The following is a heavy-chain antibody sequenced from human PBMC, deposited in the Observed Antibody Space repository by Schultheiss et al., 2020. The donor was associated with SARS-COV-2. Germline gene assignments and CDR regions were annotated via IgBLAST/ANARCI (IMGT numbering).Heavy chain of an antibody. D-gene: IGHD6-13*01. V-gene: IGHV1-2*02. CDR1: GYTFTGYY. CDR3: ARETIAAAGFDAFDI. J-gene: IGHJ3*02. Sequence: ASVKVSCKASGYTFTGYYMHWVRQAPGQGLEWMGWINPNSGGTNYAQKLQGRVTMTTDTSTSTAYMELRSLRSDDTAVYYCARETIAAAGFDAFDIWGQGTMVTVSS. CDR2: INPNSGGT.